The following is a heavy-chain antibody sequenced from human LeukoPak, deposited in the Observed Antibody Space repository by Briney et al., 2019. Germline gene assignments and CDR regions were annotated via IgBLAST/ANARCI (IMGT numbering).Heavy chain of an antibody. CDR2: VSYSGST. J-gene: IGHJ6*03. V-gene: IGHV4-30-4*08. Sequence: SQTLCLTCTVSGVSISSGDFYWSWIRQPPGEGLEGIGYVSYSGSTYYNPSPKSRLTISMDASNNQFSLNLRSVTAADTAVYYCARGYYMDVWGKGTTVTVSS. CDR1: GVSISSGDFY. CDR3: ARGYYMDV.